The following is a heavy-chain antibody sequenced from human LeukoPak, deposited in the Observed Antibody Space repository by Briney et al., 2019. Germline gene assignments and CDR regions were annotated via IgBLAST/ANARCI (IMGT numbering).Heavy chain of an antibody. CDR2: IYYSGST. CDR3: ARHKGGTTGWFDP. J-gene: IGHJ5*02. Sequence: SETLSLTCTVSGGSISSYYWSWIRQPPGKGLEWIGYIYYSGSTNYNPSLKSRVTISVDTSKNQFSLKLSSVTAADTAVYYCARHKGGTTGWFDPWGQGTLVTVSS. V-gene: IGHV4-59*08. D-gene: IGHD1-26*01. CDR1: GGSISSYY.